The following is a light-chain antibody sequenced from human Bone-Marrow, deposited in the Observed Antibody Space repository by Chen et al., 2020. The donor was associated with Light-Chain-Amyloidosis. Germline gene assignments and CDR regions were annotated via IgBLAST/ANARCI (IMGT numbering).Light chain of an antibody. CDR3: AAWEDSLSGVV. V-gene: IGLV1-47*01. CDR2: RNN. CDR1: SSNIGSNY. Sequence: QSVLTQPPSASGTPGQRVTISCSGSSSNIGSNYVYWYQQLPGTAPNLLIYRNNQRPSWVPDRFAGSKSGTSAFLAISGLRSGDEADYYCAAWEDSLSGVVFGGGTKLTVL. J-gene: IGLJ2*01.